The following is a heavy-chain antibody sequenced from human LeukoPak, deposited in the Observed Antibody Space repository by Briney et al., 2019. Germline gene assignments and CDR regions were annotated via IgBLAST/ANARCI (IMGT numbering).Heavy chain of an antibody. Sequence: SETLSLTCTVSGGSISSSSYYWGWIRQPPGKGLEWIGSIYYSGSTYYNPSLKSRVTISVDTSKNQFSLKLSSVTAADTALYYCARAQGQWIQLPAYYYMDVWGKGATVTISS. CDR3: ARAQGQWIQLPAYYYMDV. CDR2: IYYSGST. J-gene: IGHJ6*03. CDR1: GGSISSSSYY. V-gene: IGHV4-39*07. D-gene: IGHD5-18*01.